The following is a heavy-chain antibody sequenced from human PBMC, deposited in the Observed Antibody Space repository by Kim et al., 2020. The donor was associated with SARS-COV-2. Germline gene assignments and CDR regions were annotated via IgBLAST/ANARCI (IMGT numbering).Heavy chain of an antibody. CDR1: GFTFSSHL. CDR3: ARDNPTLIPMVRGVIEGLKTWFDP. CDR2: IGTAGDT. V-gene: IGHV3-13*01. D-gene: IGHD3-10*01. J-gene: IGHJ5*02. Sequence: GGSLRLSCAASGFTFSSHLMNWVRQATGKGLEWVSAIGTAGDTYYPGSVKGRFTISRENAKNSLYLQMNSLRAGDTAVYYCARDNPTLIPMVRGVIEGLKTWFDPWGQGTLVTVSS.